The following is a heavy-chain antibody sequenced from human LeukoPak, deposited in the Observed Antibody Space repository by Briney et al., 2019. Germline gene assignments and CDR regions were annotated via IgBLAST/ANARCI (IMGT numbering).Heavy chain of an antibody. CDR2: IYYSGST. Sequence: NSSETLSLTCTVSGGSISSYYWSWIRQPPGKGLEWIGYIYYSGSTNYNPSLKSRVTISVETSKNQFSLKLSSVTAADTAVYYCARDQGYYYGSGSYYSWGQGTLVTVSS. CDR3: ARDQGYYYGSGSYYS. CDR1: GGSISSYY. D-gene: IGHD3-10*01. V-gene: IGHV4-59*01. J-gene: IGHJ5*02.